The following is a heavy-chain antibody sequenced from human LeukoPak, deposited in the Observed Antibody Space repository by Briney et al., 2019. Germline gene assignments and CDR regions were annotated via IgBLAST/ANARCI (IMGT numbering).Heavy chain of an antibody. V-gene: IGHV3-48*03. CDR1: GFTFNSYA. J-gene: IGHJ6*04. CDR3: AELGITMIGGV. Sequence: GGSLRLSCAASGFTFNSYAMNWVRQAPGKGLEWVSYISSSGSTIYCADSVKGRFTISRDNAKNSLYLQMNSLRAEDTAVYYCAELGITMIGGVWGKGTTVTISS. D-gene: IGHD3-10*02. CDR2: ISSSGSTI.